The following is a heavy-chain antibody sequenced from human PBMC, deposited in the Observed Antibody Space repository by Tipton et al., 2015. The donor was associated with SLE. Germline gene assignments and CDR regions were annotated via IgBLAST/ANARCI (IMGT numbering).Heavy chain of an antibody. CDR3: ARPFGQQQFWNAFDI. V-gene: IGHV4-38-2*01. CDR1: TYSISNGHY. Sequence: TLSLTCSVSTYSISNGHYWAWVRQPPGKGLEWIGTVYHTGNTYYNPSLKSRVTMSVDTSKNQFSLKLSSVTAADTAVYYCARPFGQQQFWNAFDIWGQGTMVTVSS. CDR2: VYHTGNT. J-gene: IGHJ3*02. D-gene: IGHD3-3*02.